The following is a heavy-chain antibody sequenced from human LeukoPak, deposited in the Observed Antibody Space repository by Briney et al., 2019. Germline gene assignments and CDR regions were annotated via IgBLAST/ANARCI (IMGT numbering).Heavy chain of an antibody. V-gene: IGHV4-34*01. CDR3: ARRWYSSSWYAYFQH. J-gene: IGHJ1*01. CDR1: GTSFSGYY. Sequence: SEPLSLTCAVSGTSFSGYYWSWIRQPPGKGLEWIGEINHSGSTNYNPSLKRRVTISVDTSKNQFSLKLSSVTAADTAVYYCARRWYSSSWYAYFQHWGQGTLVTVSS. CDR2: INHSGST. D-gene: IGHD6-13*01.